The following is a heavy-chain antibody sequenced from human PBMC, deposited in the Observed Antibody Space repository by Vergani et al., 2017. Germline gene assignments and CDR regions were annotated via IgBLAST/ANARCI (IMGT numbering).Heavy chain of an antibody. J-gene: IGHJ6*03. Sequence: QVQLQQWGGGLLKPSETLSLTCVVHGGSFTSYHWTWIRQSPGEGLEWVGDIDHTGRPDYNPSLKSRLTMSVDKSRNQFSLTLNSVTATDTAIYFCARVNTETNGHLYYYYYMDVWGQGTAVTVSS. CDR2: IDHTGRP. CDR1: GGSFTSYH. V-gene: IGHV4-34*01. D-gene: IGHD4-11*01. CDR3: ARVNTETNGHLYYYYYMDV.